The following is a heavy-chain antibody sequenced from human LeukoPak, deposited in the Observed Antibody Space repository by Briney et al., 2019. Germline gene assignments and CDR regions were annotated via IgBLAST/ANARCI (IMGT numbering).Heavy chain of an antibody. J-gene: IGHJ4*02. CDR1: GFIISDYY. D-gene: IGHD3-10*01. Sequence: GGSLRLSCAASGFIISDYYMNWIRQVPGKGLEWVSHISGGGTTMYYADSVKGRFTISWDSTNNSLYLEMNSLRAEDTAVYYCAKLGRNYFDYWGQGTLVTVSS. CDR3: AKLGRNYFDY. CDR2: ISGGGTTM. V-gene: IGHV3-11*04.